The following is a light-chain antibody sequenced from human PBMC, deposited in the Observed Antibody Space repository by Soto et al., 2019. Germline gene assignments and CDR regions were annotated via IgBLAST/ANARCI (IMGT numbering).Light chain of an antibody. Sequence: EIVMTQSPATLSVSPGERATLSCRASQSVSSDLAWYQQIPGQAPRLLIYGASTGATGIPARFSGSGSGTEFTLNIGSLQSEDIGIYYCQQYDSWPYTFGPGSKVHFK. J-gene: IGKJ3*01. CDR3: QQYDSWPYT. V-gene: IGKV3-15*01. CDR2: GAS. CDR1: QSVSSD.